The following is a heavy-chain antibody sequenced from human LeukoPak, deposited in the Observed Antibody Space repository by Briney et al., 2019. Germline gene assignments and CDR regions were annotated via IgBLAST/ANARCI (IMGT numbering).Heavy chain of an antibody. J-gene: IGHJ4*02. CDR2: INHSGST. D-gene: IGHD3-10*01. V-gene: IGHV4-34*01. CDR1: GGSFSGYY. Sequence: SETLSLTCAVYGGSFSGYYWSWIRQPPGKGLEWIGEINHSGSTNYNPSLKSRVTISVDTSKNQFSLKLSSVTAADTAAYYCARGLARGVIGFSYWGQGTLVTVSS. CDR3: ARGLARGVIGFSY.